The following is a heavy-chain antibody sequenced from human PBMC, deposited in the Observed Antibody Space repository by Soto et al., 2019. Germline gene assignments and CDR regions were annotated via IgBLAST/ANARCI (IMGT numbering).Heavy chain of an antibody. CDR1: GFTFSSYG. CDR3: ARTKYSGGGGSCLDL. Sequence: QVQLVESGGGVVQPGRSLRLSCAASGFTFSSYGMHWVRQAPGKGREWVAVISYDGSNKYYADSVKGRFTISRDNSQNTLYMKKNGQGGADTVVFLCARTKYSGGGGSCLDLWGRGPTAPLS. D-gene: IGHD2-15*01. J-gene: IGHJ6*02. CDR2: ISYDGSNK. V-gene: IGHV3-30*03.